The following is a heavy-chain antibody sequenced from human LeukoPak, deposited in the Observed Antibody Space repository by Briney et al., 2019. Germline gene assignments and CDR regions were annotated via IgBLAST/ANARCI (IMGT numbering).Heavy chain of an antibody. D-gene: IGHD3-22*01. V-gene: IGHV1-46*01. CDR3: ARSKHNTYSYDSSAFFDY. J-gene: IGHJ4*02. CDR2: INPRGGHT. Sequence: ASVKVSCKASGYTFIIYYMVWVRHAPGQGLQWMGIINPRGGHTSYAQNFQGRVTLPRDTSTSTLYMELSSLRSEDTAVYYCARSKHNTYSYDSSAFFDYWGQGTLVTVSS. CDR1: GYTFIIYY.